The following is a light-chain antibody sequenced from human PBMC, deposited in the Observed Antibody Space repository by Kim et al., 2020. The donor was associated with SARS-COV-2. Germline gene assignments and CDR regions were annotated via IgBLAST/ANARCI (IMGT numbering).Light chain of an antibody. V-gene: IGKV3-20*01. CDR3: QHYAASIT. Sequence: LAPGERATLSCGASQSVHSHYIAWYQKTPGQAPRLLMYATNCRAASLPNRFSSSGCGTDFTLTISRLEPEDFAVYYCQHYAASITFGQGTRLEIK. CDR2: ATN. J-gene: IGKJ5*01. CDR1: QSVHSHY.